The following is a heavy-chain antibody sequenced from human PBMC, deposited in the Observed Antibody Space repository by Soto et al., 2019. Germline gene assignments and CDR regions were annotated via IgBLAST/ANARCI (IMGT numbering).Heavy chain of an antibody. J-gene: IGHJ6*02. CDR2: ISGSGGST. CDR1: GFTFSSYA. Sequence: GGSLRLSCAASGFTFSSYAMSWVRQAPGKGLEWVSAISGSGGSTYYADSVKGRFTISRDNSKNTLYLQMNSLRAEDTAVYYCAKGGNSSWMSYYYYGMDVWGQGTTVTVSS. CDR3: AKGGNSSWMSYYYYGMDV. D-gene: IGHD6-13*01. V-gene: IGHV3-23*01.